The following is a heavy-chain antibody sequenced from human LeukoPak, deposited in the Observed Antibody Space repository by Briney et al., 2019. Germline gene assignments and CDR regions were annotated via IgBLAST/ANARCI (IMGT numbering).Heavy chain of an antibody. CDR1: GSTFSSYG. V-gene: IGHV3-30*18. Sequence: GGSLKLSCAASGSTFSSYGMHWVRQAPGKGLEWVAVISYDGSNKYYADSVKGRFTISRDNSKNTLYLQMNSLRAEDTAVYYCAKDLVYDYYDSSGYYPGYWGQGTLVTVSS. CDR2: ISYDGSNK. CDR3: AKDLVYDYYDSSGYYPGY. J-gene: IGHJ4*02. D-gene: IGHD3-22*01.